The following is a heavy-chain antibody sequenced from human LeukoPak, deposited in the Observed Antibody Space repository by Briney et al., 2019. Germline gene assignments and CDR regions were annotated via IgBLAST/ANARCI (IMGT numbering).Heavy chain of an antibody. CDR3: AKMVAIAVAGNFDY. CDR2: ISGSGGST. CDR1: GFTFSSYS. J-gene: IGHJ4*02. V-gene: IGHV3-23*01. D-gene: IGHD6-19*01. Sequence: GGSLRLSCAASGFTFSSYSMNWVRQAPGKGLEWVSAISGSGGSTYYADSVKGRFTISRDNSKNTLYLQMNSLRAEDTAVYYCAKMVAIAVAGNFDYWGQGTLVTVSS.